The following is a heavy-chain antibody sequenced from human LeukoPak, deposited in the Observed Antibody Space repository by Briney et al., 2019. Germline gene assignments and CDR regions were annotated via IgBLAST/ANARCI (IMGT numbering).Heavy chain of an antibody. CDR1: GFTFSSYS. J-gene: IGHJ4*02. V-gene: IGHV3-21*01. D-gene: IGHD4/OR15-4a*01. CDR3: ARDTFYGGVDY. CDR2: ISSSSYI. Sequence: GGSLRLSCAASGFTFSSYSMNWVRQAPGKGLEWVSSISSSSYIYYADSVKGRFTISRDNAKNSLYLQMNSLRAEDTAVYYCARDTFYGGVDYWGQGTLVTVSS.